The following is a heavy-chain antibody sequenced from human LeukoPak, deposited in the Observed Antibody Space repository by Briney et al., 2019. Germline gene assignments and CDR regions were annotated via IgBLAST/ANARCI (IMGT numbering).Heavy chain of an antibody. V-gene: IGHV3-33*01. CDR2: IWYDGSNK. CDR3: ARESPMVPGSNYMDV. D-gene: IGHD3-10*01. Sequence: GGSLRLSCAASRFTFSSYGMHWVRQAPGKGLEWVAVIWYDGSNKYYADPVKGRFTISRDNSKNTLYLQMNSLRAEDTAVYYCARESPMVPGSNYMDVWGKGTTVTVSS. CDR1: RFTFSSYG. J-gene: IGHJ6*03.